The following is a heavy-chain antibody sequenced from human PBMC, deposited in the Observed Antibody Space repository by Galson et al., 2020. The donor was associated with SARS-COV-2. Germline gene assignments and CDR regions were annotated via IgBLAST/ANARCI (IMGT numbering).Heavy chain of an antibody. Sequence: GESLKISCAASGFTFSSYAMNWVRQPPGKGLEWVSLIYSGGGTSYADSVKGRFTISRDNSKNTLYLQMNSLRAEDTAVYYCAKDRVAGATWGFDYWGQGILVTVSS. CDR2: IYSGGGT. CDR3: AKDRVAGATWGFDY. J-gene: IGHJ4*02. D-gene: IGHD1-26*01. V-gene: IGHV3-23*03. CDR1: GFTFSSYA.